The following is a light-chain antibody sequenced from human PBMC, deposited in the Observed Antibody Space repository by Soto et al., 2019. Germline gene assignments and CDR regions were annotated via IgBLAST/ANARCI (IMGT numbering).Light chain of an antibody. Sequence: EIVLTQSPGTLSLSPGERATLSCRASQSVSSSHLAWYQHKPRQAPRLLIYSASSRATGIPDRFSGSGSGTDFTLTISRLEPEDFAVYYCQRYGAVGQGTKVDIK. V-gene: IGKV3-20*01. J-gene: IGKJ1*01. CDR2: SAS. CDR1: QSVSSSH. CDR3: QRYGA.